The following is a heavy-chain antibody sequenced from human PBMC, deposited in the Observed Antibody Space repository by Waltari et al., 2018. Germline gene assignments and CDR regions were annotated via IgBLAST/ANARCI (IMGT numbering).Heavy chain of an antibody. J-gene: IGHJ4*02. CDR3: ARISSTATRDS. V-gene: IGHV3-7*01. CDR1: GFTFSSYG. Sequence: EVQLVESGGGLVQPGGSLRLSCAASGFTFSSYGMSWVRQAPGKGLEWVANIKEDGSEKSYVDSVKGRFTISRDNAKNSLSLQMNSLRAEDTAVYYCARISSTATRDSWGRGTLVTVSS. D-gene: IGHD6-6*01. CDR2: IKEDGSEK.